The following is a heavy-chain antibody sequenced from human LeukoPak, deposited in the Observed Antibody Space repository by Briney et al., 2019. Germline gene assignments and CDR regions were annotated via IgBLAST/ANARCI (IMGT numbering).Heavy chain of an antibody. V-gene: IGHV3-66*01. CDR1: GFTVSSNY. J-gene: IGHJ4*02. CDR3: ARVEGYCSGGSCYFGYFDY. Sequence: GGSLRLSCAASGFTVSSNYMSWVRQAPGKGLEWVSVIYSGGSTYYADSVKGRFTISRDNSKNTLYLQMNSLRAEDTAVYYCARVEGYCSGGSCYFGYFDYWGQGTLATVSS. CDR2: IYSGGST. D-gene: IGHD2-15*01.